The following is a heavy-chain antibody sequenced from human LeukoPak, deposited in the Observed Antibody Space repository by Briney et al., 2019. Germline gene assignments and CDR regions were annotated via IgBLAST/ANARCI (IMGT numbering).Heavy chain of an antibody. CDR1: GFTFSDYY. D-gene: IGHD3-10*01. CDR2: ISSSGSTI. V-gene: IGHV3-11*01. CDR3: ARSGRTLVWFGETMGYCDY. J-gene: IGHJ4*02. Sequence: AGGSLRLSCAASGFTFSDYYMSWIRQAPGKGLEWVSYISSSGSTIYYADSVKGRFTISRDNAKNSLYLQMNSLRAEDTAVYYCARSGRTLVWFGETMGYCDYWGQGTLVTVSS.